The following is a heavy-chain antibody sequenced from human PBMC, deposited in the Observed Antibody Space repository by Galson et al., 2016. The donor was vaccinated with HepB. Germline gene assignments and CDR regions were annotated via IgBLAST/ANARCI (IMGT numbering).Heavy chain of an antibody. V-gene: IGHV2-5*02. J-gene: IGHJ3*02. CDR3: AHRDVGRGALDI. CDR2: IYWDGDQ. Sequence: PALVKPTQTLTLTCTFSGFSLSTSGVGVGWIRQPPGKALEWLALIYWDGDQRYSPSLKSRLTITKDTSKNQVVLTMSNMDPVDTATYFCAHRDVGRGALDIWGQGTMVTVSS. CDR1: GFSLSTSGVG. D-gene: IGHD3-10*01.